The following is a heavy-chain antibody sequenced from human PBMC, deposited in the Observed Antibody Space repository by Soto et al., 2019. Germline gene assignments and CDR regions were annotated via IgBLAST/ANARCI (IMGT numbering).Heavy chain of an antibody. CDR1: GGSISSGGYY. D-gene: IGHD3-10*01. CDR3: ARAPVDYYYGPGSYSVYFDY. J-gene: IGHJ4*02. Sequence: SETLSLTCTVSGGSISSGGYYWSLIRQHPGKGLEWIGYIYYSGSTYYNPSLKSRVTISVDTSKNQCSLKLSSVTAADTAVYYCARAPVDYYYGPGSYSVYFDYWGQGTLVTVSS. V-gene: IGHV4-61*08. CDR2: IYYSGST.